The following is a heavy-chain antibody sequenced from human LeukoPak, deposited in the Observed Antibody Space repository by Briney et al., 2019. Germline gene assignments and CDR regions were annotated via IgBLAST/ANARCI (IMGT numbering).Heavy chain of an antibody. CDR3: ARTYYDFWSGYYDFDY. J-gene: IGHJ4*02. D-gene: IGHD3-3*01. Sequence: GESLKISCKGSGYSFTSYWIGWVRQMPGKGLEWMWIIYPGDSDTRYSPSFQGQVTISADKSISTAYLQWSSLRASDTAVYYCARTYYDFWSGYYDFDYWGQGTLVTVSS. CDR1: GYSFTSYW. V-gene: IGHV5-51*01. CDR2: IYPGDSDT.